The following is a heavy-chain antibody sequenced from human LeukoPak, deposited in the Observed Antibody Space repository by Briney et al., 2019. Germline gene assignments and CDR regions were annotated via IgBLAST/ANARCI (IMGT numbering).Heavy chain of an antibody. D-gene: IGHD6-19*01. Sequence: GGSLRLSCTASGFAFSSYSMNWVRQAPGKGLEWVSAISGSGGSTYYADSVKGRFTISRDNSKNTLYLQMNSLRAEDTAVYYCAKLNNAIAVAVVDYWGQGTLVTVSS. CDR3: AKLNNAIAVAVVDY. V-gene: IGHV3-23*01. J-gene: IGHJ4*02. CDR1: GFAFSSYS. CDR2: ISGSGGST.